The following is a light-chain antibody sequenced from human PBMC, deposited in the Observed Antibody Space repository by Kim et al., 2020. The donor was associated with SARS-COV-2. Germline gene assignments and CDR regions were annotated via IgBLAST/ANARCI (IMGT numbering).Light chain of an antibody. CDR3: SSYTSSSTLDV. CDR2: DVS. J-gene: IGLJ1*01. V-gene: IGLV2-14*04. CDR1: SSDVGGYNY. Sequence: QSITISCTGASSDVGGYNYVSWYQQHPGKAPKLMIYDVSNRPSGVSNRFSGSKSGNTASLTISGLQAEDEADYYCSSYTSSSTLDVFGTGTKVTVL.